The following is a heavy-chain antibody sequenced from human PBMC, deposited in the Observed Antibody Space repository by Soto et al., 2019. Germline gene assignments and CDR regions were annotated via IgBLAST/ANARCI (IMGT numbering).Heavy chain of an antibody. CDR1: GYSIRSSDW. V-gene: IGHV4-28*01. Sequence: PSATLSLTCAFHGYSIRSSDWWCWIRHPPGPGLEWIGYIYYSGTTYYNPSLKCRVTMSVDTSKNQFSLKLTSVTAVDTAVYYCARREIQGPIDYWGQG. CDR2: IYYSGTT. J-gene: IGHJ4*02. CDR3: ARREIQGPIDY. D-gene: IGHD1-26*01.